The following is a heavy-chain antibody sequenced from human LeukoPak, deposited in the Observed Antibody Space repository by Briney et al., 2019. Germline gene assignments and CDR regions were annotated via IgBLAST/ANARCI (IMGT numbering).Heavy chain of an antibody. CDR2: IYYSGST. CDR1: GGSISSYY. D-gene: IGHD2-2*03. V-gene: IGHV4-59*01. J-gene: IGHJ2*01. CDR3: ARVGYCTSAGCYAGYWYFDL. Sequence: PSETLSLTCTVSGGSISSYYWSWIRQPPGKGLEWIGYIYYSGSTNYNPSLKSRVTISVDTSKNQFSLKLTSVTAADSAVYYCARVGYCTSAGCYAGYWYFDLWGRGTLVTVSS.